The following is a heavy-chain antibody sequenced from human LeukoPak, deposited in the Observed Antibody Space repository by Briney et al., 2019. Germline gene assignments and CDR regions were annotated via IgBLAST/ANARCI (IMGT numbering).Heavy chain of an antibody. Sequence: SGGSLRLSCAASGFTFSSYAMSWVRQAPGKGLEWVSAISGSGGSTYYADSVKGRFTISRDNSKNTLYLQMNSLRGEDTAVYYCANDHRVRYFDYWGQGTLVTVSS. D-gene: IGHD5-24*01. V-gene: IGHV3-23*01. J-gene: IGHJ4*02. CDR3: ANDHRVRYFDY. CDR1: GFTFSSYA. CDR2: ISGSGGST.